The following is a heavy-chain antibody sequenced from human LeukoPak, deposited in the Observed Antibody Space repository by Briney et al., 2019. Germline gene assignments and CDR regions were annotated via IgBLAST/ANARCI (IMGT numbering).Heavy chain of an antibody. CDR3: ARLNYYDSSGYPDFDY. CDR2: ISAYNGNT. V-gene: IGHV1-18*01. CDR1: GYTFTSYG. Sequence: ASVKVSCKASGYTFTSYGISWVRQAPGQGLEWMGWISAYNGNTNYAQKLQGRVTMTTDTSTSTAYMELRSLRSDDTAVYYRARLNYYDSSGYPDFDYWGQGTLVTVSS. J-gene: IGHJ4*02. D-gene: IGHD3-22*01.